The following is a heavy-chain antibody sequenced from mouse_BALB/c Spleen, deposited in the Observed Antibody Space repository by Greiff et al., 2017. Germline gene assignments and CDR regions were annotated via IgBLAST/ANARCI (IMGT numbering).Heavy chain of an antibody. V-gene: IGHV14-4*02. CDR2: IDPENGDT. D-gene: IGHD6-1*01. Sequence: EVQLQQSGAELVRSGASVKLSCTASGFNIKDYYMHWVKQRPEQGLEWIGWIDPENGDTEYAPKFQGKATMTADTSSNTAYLQLSSLTSEDTAVYYCDRLRGRTMMDYWGQGTSVTVSA. CDR3: DRLRGRTMMDY. J-gene: IGHJ4*01. CDR1: GFNIKDYY.